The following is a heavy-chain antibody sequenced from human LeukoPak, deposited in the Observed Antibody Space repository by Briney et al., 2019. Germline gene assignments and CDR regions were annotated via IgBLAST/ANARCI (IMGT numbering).Heavy chain of an antibody. CDR3: ATRPTPPYYYYYMDV. CDR1: GGSISGYY. CDR2: INHSGST. D-gene: IGHD4-23*01. J-gene: IGHJ6*03. V-gene: IGHV4-34*01. Sequence: SETLSLTRAVYGGSISGYYWNWIRQPPGKGLEWIGEINHSGSTNYNPSLKSRVTISVDTSKNQFSLKVNSVTAADTAVYYCATRPTPPYYYYYMDVWGKGTAVTVSS.